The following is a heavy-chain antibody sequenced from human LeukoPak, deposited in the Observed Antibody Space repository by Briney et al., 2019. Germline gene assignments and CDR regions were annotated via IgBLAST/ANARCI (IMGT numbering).Heavy chain of an antibody. Sequence: SETLSLTCAVSGGSISSSDYWWAWIRQPPGKGLDWIASIFYSERTHYNPSLQSRVIISVVTSKNQFSLELNSVTAADTAVYYCARQRGLGSWSFDYWGQGALVTVSS. D-gene: IGHD2-15*01. CDR1: GGSISSSDYW. J-gene: IGHJ4*02. CDR3: ARQRGLGSWSFDY. CDR2: IFYSERT. V-gene: IGHV4-39*01.